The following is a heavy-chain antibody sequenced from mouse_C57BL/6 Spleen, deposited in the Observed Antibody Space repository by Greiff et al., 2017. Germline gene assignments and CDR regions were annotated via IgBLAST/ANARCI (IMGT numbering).Heavy chain of an antibody. CDR1: GYSFTGYY. CDR2: INPSTGGT. CDR3: ASRSTMVTTTVYFDY. J-gene: IGHJ2*01. D-gene: IGHD2-2*01. Sequence: VQLKQSGPELVKPGASVKISCKASGYSFTGYYMNWVKQSPEKSLEWIGEINPSTGGTTYNQKFKAKATLTVDKSSSTAYMQLKSLTSEDSAVYYCASRSTMVTTTVYFDYWGQGTTLTVSS. V-gene: IGHV1-42*01.